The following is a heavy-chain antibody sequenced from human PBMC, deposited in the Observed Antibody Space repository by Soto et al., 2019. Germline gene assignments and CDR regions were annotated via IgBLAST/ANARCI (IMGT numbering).Heavy chain of an antibody. D-gene: IGHD4-4*01. CDR1: GGSISSGGYY. V-gene: IGHV4-31*03. CDR2: IYYTGNT. Sequence: QVQLQESGPGLVKPSQTLSLTCTVSGGSISSGGYYWSWIRQHPGKGLEWIGYIYYTGNTYYNPSLKSRLIISIDTSSNQFSLNLRSVTAADTAVYYCARVSDSTVEYWGQGTLVTVSS. J-gene: IGHJ4*02. CDR3: ARVSDSTVEY.